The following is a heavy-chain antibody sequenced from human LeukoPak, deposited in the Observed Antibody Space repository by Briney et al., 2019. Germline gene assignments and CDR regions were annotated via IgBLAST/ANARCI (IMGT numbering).Heavy chain of an antibody. V-gene: IGHV3-30*02. D-gene: IGHD1-26*01. Sequence: GGSLRLSCAASGFTFSSYGMHWVRQAPGKWLEWVAFIRYDGSNKYYADSVKGRFTISRDNSKNTLYLQMNSLRAEDTAVYYCAKDLNLVGATSVGYWGQGTLVTVSS. J-gene: IGHJ4*02. CDR2: IRYDGSNK. CDR3: AKDLNLVGATSVGY. CDR1: GFTFSSYG.